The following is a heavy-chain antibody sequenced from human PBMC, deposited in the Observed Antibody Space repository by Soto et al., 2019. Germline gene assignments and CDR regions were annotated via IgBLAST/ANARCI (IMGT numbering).Heavy chain of an antibody. CDR2: SYSGGNT. V-gene: IGHV3-53*01. Sequence: EVQLVESGGGLIQPGGSLRLSCAASGFTVSNNYMRWVRQAPGKGLEGVSLSYSGGNTHYADSVKGRFTISRDDSKNTLYLQMNSLRVEDTVVYYCARDPPGIAASGAGGWGQGTLVTVSS. J-gene: IGHJ4*02. D-gene: IGHD6-13*01. CDR1: GFTVSNNY. CDR3: ARDPPGIAASGAGG.